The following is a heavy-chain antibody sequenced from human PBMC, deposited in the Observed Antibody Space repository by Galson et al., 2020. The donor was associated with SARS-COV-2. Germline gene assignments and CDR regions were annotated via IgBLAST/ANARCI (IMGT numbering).Heavy chain of an antibody. CDR3: AREWSYIVGATTSYYYYGMDV. V-gene: IGHV3-48*04. Sequence: GESLKISCAASGFTFSSYSMNWVRQAPGKGLEWVSYISSSSSTIYYADSVKGRFTISRDNAKNSLYLQMNSLRAEDTAVYYCAREWSYIVGATTSYYYYGMDVWGQGTTVTVSS. CDR1: GFTFSSYS. J-gene: IGHJ6*02. D-gene: IGHD1-26*01. CDR2: ISSSSSTI.